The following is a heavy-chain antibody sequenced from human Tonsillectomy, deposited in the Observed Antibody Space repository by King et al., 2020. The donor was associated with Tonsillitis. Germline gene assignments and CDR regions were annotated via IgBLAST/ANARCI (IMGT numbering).Heavy chain of an antibody. Sequence: VQLVESGAEVKKPGESLRISCKGSGYSFTSYWISWVRQMPGKGLEWMGRIDPSDSYTNYSPSFQGHVTISADKSISTAYLQWSSLKASDTAMYFCARLLAGHQINYYYYYYMDVWGKGTTVTVSS. CDR3: ARLLAGHQINYYYYYYMDV. CDR2: IDPSDSYT. CDR1: GYSFTSYW. J-gene: IGHJ6*03. D-gene: IGHD3-3*01. V-gene: IGHV5-10-1*03.